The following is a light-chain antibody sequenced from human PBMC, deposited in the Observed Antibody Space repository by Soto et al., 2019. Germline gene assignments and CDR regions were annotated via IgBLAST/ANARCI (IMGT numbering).Light chain of an antibody. J-gene: IGKJ1*01. CDR2: GAS. V-gene: IGKV3-20*01. CDR3: QHRGT. CDR1: QSVSSSY. Sequence: EIGLTQSPGTLSLSPGERATLSCRASQSVSSSYLAWYQQKPGQAPRLLIYGASSRATGIPDRFSGTGSGTDFTLTISRLEPEDFAVYYCQHRGTFVQGTKVEIK.